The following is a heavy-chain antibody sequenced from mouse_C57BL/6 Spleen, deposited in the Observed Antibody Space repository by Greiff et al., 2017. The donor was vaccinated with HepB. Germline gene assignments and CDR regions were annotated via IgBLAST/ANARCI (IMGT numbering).Heavy chain of an antibody. Sequence: EVMLVESGGGLVKPGGSLKLSCAASGFTFSSYAMSWVRQTPEKRLEWVATISDGGSYIYYPDNVKGRFTISRDNAKNNLYLQMSHLKSEDTAMYYCARSITTVVDYAMDYWGQGTSVTVSS. CDR3: ARSITTVVDYAMDY. D-gene: IGHD1-1*01. CDR1: GFTFSSYA. J-gene: IGHJ4*01. CDR2: ISDGGSYI. V-gene: IGHV5-4*03.